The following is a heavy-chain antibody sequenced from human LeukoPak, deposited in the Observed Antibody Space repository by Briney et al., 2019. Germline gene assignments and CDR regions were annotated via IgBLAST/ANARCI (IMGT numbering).Heavy chain of an antibody. D-gene: IGHD5/OR15-5a*01. V-gene: IGHV1-46*01. CDR3: ARLAPSLRGSPFDY. CDR1: GYTFTSYY. CDR2: INPSGGGT. Sequence: EASVKVSCKASGYTFTSYYMHWVRQAPGQGLEWVGIINPSGGGTNYAQKFQDRVTMTRDMSTSTVYMELSSLRSEDTAVYYCARLAPSLRGSPFDYWGQGTLVTVSS. J-gene: IGHJ4*02.